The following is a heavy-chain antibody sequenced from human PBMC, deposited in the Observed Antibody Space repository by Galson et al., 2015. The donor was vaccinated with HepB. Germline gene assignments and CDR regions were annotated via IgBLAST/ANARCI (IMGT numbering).Heavy chain of an antibody. D-gene: IGHD4-23*01. Sequence: SLRLSCAASGFTFSTYGMHWVRQAPGKGPEWVAVIWYDGSEKYYEDSVKGRFTISRDNSKNALYLQMNSLRVEDTAVYHCVRAAILGRASRWYYMDVWGKGTTVTVSS. CDR1: GFTFSTYG. J-gene: IGHJ6*03. CDR3: VRAAILGRASRWYYMDV. CDR2: IWYDGSEK. V-gene: IGHV3-33*01.